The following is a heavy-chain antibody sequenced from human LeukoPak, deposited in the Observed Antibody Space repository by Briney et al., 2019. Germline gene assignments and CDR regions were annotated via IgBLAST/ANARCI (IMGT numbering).Heavy chain of an antibody. CDR2: ISYDGSNK. J-gene: IGHJ4*02. D-gene: IGHD3-10*01. CDR3: ARAPYYPYGPGDY. V-gene: IGHV3-30*04. CDR1: GFTFSSYA. Sequence: PGGSLRLSCAASGFTFSSYAMHWARQAPGKGLEWVAVISYDGSNKYYADSVKGRFTISRDNSKNTLYLQMNSLRAEDTAVYYCARAPYYPYGPGDYWGQGTLVTVSS.